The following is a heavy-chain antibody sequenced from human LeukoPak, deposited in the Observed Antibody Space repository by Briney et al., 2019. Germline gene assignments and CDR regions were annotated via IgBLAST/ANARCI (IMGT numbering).Heavy chain of an antibody. V-gene: IGHV3-7*01. CDR3: ARDRGELLN. CDR2: IKEDGSEK. Sequence: GGSLRLSCAASGFTFSTSSMNWVRQAPGKGLEWVGNIKEDGSEKRYVDSLKGRFTISRDNAKNSLYLQMNSLRGEDTAVYYCARDRGELLNWGQGTLVTVSS. J-gene: IGHJ4*02. CDR1: GFTFSTSS. D-gene: IGHD1-26*01.